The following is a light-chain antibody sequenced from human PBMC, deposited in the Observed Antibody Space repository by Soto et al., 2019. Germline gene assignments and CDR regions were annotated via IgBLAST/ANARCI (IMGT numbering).Light chain of an antibody. CDR3: SSYTTTSTLGGI. Sequence: QSALTQPASVSGSPGQSITISCTGTSSDVGAYNYVSWYQHHPVKAPKLIIYEVTIRPSGVSSRFSGSKSGNTASLTISGLQAEDEGDYFCSSYTTTSTLGGIFGGGTKLTVL. V-gene: IGLV2-14*01. J-gene: IGLJ2*01. CDR1: SSDVGAYNY. CDR2: EVT.